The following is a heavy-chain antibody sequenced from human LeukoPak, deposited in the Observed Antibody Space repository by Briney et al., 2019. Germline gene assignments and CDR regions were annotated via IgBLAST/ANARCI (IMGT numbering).Heavy chain of an antibody. J-gene: IGHJ6*04. Sequence: GASVKVSCKASGYTFTGYYMHWVRQAPGQGLEWMGWINPNTGGTNYAQKFQGRVTMTRDTSISTAYMELSRLGSDDTAVYYCARDFGELFGMDVWGKGTTVTVSS. CDR2: INPNTGGT. D-gene: IGHD3-10*01. CDR1: GYTFTGYY. CDR3: ARDFGELFGMDV. V-gene: IGHV1-2*02.